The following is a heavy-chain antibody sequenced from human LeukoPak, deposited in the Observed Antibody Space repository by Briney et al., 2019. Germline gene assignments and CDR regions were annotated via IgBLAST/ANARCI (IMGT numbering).Heavy chain of an antibody. CDR2: ISAYNGNT. D-gene: IGHD3-16*02. V-gene: IGHV1-18*01. Sequence: ASVKVSCKASGYTFTSYGISWVRHAPGQGLEWMGWISAYNGNTNYAQKLQGRVTMTTDTSTSTAYMELRSLRSDDTAVYYCARDLGLRLGELSSRIDYWGQGTLVTVSS. J-gene: IGHJ4*02. CDR1: GYTFTSYG. CDR3: ARDLGLRLGELSSRIDY.